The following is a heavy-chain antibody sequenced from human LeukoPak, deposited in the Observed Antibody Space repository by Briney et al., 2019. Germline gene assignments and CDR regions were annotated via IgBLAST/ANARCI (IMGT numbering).Heavy chain of an antibody. D-gene: IGHD3-22*01. J-gene: IGHJ4*02. CDR2: IYYSGST. V-gene: IGHV4-39*01. CDR3: ARGWGYGSGSMTYYYDSSGYYIARHPGRLFDY. Sequence: SETLSLTCTVSGGSISSSSYYWGWIRQPPGKGLEWIGSIYYSGSTYYNPSLKSRVTISVDTSKNQFSLKLSSVTAADTAVYYCARGWGYGSGSMTYYYDSSGYYIARHPGRLFDYWGQGTLVTVSS. CDR1: GGSISSSSYY.